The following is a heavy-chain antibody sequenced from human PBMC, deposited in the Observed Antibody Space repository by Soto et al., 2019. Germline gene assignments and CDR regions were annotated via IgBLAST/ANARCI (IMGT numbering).Heavy chain of an antibody. CDR3: AKASSDYYGSGSWYLNWFDP. Sequence: PGGSLRLSCAASGFTFSSYGMHWVRQAPGKGLEWVAVISYDGSNKYYADSVKGRFTISRDNSKNTLYLQMNSLRAEDTAVYYCAKASSDYYGSGSWYLNWFDPWGQATLVTVSS. CDR1: GFTFSSYG. D-gene: IGHD3-10*01. CDR2: ISYDGSNK. J-gene: IGHJ5*02. V-gene: IGHV3-30*18.